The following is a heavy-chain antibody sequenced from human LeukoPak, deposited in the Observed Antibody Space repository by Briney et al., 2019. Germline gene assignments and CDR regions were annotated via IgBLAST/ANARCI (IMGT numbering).Heavy chain of an antibody. CDR3: ARGGGYLDY. D-gene: IGHD3-16*02. J-gene: IGHJ4*02. V-gene: IGHV4-39*07. Sequence: SETLSLTCTVSGGSISDSSYYWGWIRQPPGKGLEWIGEINHSGSTNYNPSLKSRVTISVDTSKNQFSLKLSSVTAADTAVYYCARGGGYLDYWGQGTLVTVSS. CDR1: GGSISDSSYY. CDR2: INHSGST.